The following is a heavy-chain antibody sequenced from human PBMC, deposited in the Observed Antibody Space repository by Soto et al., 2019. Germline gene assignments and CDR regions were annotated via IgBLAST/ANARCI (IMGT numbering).Heavy chain of an antibody. CDR1: GFTFSSYG. J-gene: IGHJ4*02. Sequence: QVQLVESGGGVVQPGRSLRLSCAASGFTFSSYGMHWVRQAPGKGLEWVAVIWYDGSNKYYADSVKGRFTISRDNSKNPLYLQMNSLRAEDTAVYYCASMVGATYSALFDYCGQGTLVTVSS. V-gene: IGHV3-33*01. CDR3: ASMVGATYSALFDY. CDR2: IWYDGSNK. D-gene: IGHD1-26*01.